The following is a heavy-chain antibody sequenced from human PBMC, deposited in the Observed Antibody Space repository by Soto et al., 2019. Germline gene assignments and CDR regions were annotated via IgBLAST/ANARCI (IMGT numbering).Heavy chain of an antibody. CDR1: GFTFSSYG. J-gene: IGHJ4*02. D-gene: IGHD4-17*01. CDR2: ISYDGSNK. V-gene: IGHV3-30*03. CDR3: LGYGDLFDY. Sequence: GGSLRLSCAASGFTFSSYGMHWVRQAPGKGLEWVAVISYDGSNKYYADSVKGRFTISRDNSKNTLYLQMNSLRAEDTAVYYCLGYGDLFDYWGQGTLVTVSS.